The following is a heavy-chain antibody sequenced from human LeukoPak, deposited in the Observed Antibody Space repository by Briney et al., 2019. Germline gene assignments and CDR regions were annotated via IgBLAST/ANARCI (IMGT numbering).Heavy chain of an antibody. CDR2: IYSGGST. CDR3: ARRASGTYYPIDY. Sequence: GGSLRLPCAASGFTVNNNYMTWVRQAPGKGLEWVSIIYSGGSTYYADSVKGRFTISRDNSKNTLYLQMNSLRPEDTAMYYCARRASGTYYPIDYWGQGTLVTVSS. CDR1: GFTVNNNY. D-gene: IGHD1-26*01. V-gene: IGHV3-66*02. J-gene: IGHJ4*02.